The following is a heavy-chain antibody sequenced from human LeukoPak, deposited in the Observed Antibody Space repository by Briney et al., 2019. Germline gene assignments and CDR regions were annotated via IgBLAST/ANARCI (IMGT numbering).Heavy chain of an antibody. Sequence: PGGSLSLSCAASGFTFSSYNMNWVRQAPGKGLEWVSSITSDSRYMYYADSVKGRFTISRDNAKNSLYLQMNSLRAEDTAIYYCARDAAYGYDRFDYWGQGTQVTVSS. J-gene: IGHJ4*02. D-gene: IGHD5-18*01. CDR2: ITSDSRYM. CDR1: GFTFSSYN. V-gene: IGHV3-21*01. CDR3: ARDAAYGYDRFDY.